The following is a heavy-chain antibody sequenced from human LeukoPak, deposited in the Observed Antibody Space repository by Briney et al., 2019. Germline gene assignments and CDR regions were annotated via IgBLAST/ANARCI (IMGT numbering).Heavy chain of an antibody. D-gene: IGHD3-16*01. V-gene: IGHV3-74*01. CDR1: GFTLSSYW. Sequence: GGSLRLSCAASGFTLSSYWMHWVRQAPGKGLVWVSRINFDGSSTTYADSVKGRFSVSRDNSKNTLYLQMNSLRAEDTAVYYCAKVGFDYGQLDYWGQGTLVTVSS. CDR2: INFDGSST. J-gene: IGHJ4*02. CDR3: AKVGFDYGQLDY.